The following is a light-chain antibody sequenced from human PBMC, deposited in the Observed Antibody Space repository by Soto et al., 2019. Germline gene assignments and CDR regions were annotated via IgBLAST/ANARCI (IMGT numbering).Light chain of an antibody. CDR1: QSISSY. CDR3: QQLNSFPIT. J-gene: IGKJ5*01. V-gene: IGKV1-9*01. Sequence: DIQMTQSPSSLSASVGDRVTITCLASQSISSYLNWYQQKPGKAPKVLIYAASTLQSGVPSRFSGSGSGTEFTLTISSLQPEDFATYYCQQLNSFPITFGQGTRLEIK. CDR2: AAS.